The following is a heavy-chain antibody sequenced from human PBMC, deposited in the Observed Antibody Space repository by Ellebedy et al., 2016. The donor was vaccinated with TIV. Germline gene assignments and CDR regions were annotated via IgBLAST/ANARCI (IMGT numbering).Heavy chain of an antibody. CDR3: VKGAYPVPTVMAV. Sequence: PGGSLRLSCATSGFSVSGMHWVRQAPGQGLEWVAFVRSDGTTKYYMDSVKGRFTISRDSSKNTLDLQMNSLGTEDTGVYYCVKGAYPVPTVMAVWGQGTMVIVSS. CDR1: GFSVSG. D-gene: IGHD3-16*01. J-gene: IGHJ6*02. V-gene: IGHV3-30*02. CDR2: VRSDGTTK.